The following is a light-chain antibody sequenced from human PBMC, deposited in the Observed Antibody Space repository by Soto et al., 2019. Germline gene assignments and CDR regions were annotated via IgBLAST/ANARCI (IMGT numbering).Light chain of an antibody. V-gene: IGKV3-20*01. J-gene: IGKJ1*01. Sequence: DILLPQSPGTLSLSPVERATLSFRDSQTVSSSALALYQQKPGQAPRLLIFGESTRAAGFPDRFSGSGSAKDFPLTISRLEPEDFAVYSCQQYGSSPRTFGQGTKVEMK. CDR2: GES. CDR1: QTVSSSA. CDR3: QQYGSSPRT.